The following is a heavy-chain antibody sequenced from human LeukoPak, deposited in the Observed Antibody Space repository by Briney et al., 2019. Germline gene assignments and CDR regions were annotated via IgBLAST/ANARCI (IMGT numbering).Heavy chain of an antibody. CDR2: IYTSGST. CDR3: ARLTSSWYQDWYFDL. CDR1: RGSISNYD. V-gene: IGHV4-4*07. J-gene: IGHJ2*01. D-gene: IGHD6-13*01. Sequence: SETLSLTCTVSRGSISNYDWSWIPQPAGKGLEWIGRIYTSGSTNYNPSLKSRVTMSVDTSKKQFSLKLSSVTAADTAVYYCARLTSSWYQDWYFDLWGRGTLVTVSS.